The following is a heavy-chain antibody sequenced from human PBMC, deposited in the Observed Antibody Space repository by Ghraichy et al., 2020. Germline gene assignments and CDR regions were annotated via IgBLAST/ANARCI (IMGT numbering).Heavy chain of an antibody. CDR1: GFTFSSYS. V-gene: IGHV3-48*02. D-gene: IGHD3-22*01. CDR3: ARHPDYYESTGYYYGMDL. J-gene: IGHJ6*02. Sequence: GGSLRLSCAASGFTFSSYSMNWVRQAPGKGLEWVSYISTTSNTIYYADSVRGRFTISRDNAKNSLYLQMNSLRDEDTAVYYCARHPDYYESTGYYYGMDLFRQRGTVTVSS. CDR2: ISTTSNTI.